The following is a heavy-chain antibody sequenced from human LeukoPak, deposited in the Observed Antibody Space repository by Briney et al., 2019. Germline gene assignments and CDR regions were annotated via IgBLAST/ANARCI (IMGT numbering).Heavy chain of an antibody. J-gene: IGHJ4*02. D-gene: IGHD3-3*01. Sequence: GGSLRLSCAAPGFTFSSYSMNWVRQAPGKGLEWVSYISSSSSTIYYADSVKGRFTISRDNAKNSLYLQMNSLRAEDTAVYYCARDLDYDFWSGYYSLDYWGQGTLVTVSS. CDR2: ISSSSSTI. CDR3: ARDLDYDFWSGYYSLDY. V-gene: IGHV3-48*01. CDR1: GFTFSSYS.